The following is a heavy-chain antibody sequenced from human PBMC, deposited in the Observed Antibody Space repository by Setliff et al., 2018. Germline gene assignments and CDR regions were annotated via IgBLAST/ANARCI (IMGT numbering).Heavy chain of an antibody. CDR3: ASIDWGENFYNMDA. D-gene: IGHD7-27*01. V-gene: IGHV3-74*01. Sequence: GESLKISCGASGFTFSKYWMYWVRQVPGKGLVWVSRINGDGTITNYADSVKGRFTISRDNAKNTLYLQMNGLRGEDTAVYFCASIDWGENFYNMDAWGKGTTVTVSS. CDR1: GFTFSKYW. J-gene: IGHJ6*03. CDR2: INGDGTIT.